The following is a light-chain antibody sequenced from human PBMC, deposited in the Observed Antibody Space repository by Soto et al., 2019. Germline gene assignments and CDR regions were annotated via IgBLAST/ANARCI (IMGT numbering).Light chain of an antibody. J-gene: IGLJ3*02. CDR2: GNS. CDR1: SSNIGAGYD. Sequence: QSVLTQPPSVSGAPGQRVTISCTGSSSNIGAGYDVHWYQQLPGTAPKLLIYGNSNRPSGVPDRFSGSKSGTSASLAITGLQAEDEADYYCAAWDDRPSGRVFGGGTKLTVL. V-gene: IGLV1-40*01. CDR3: AAWDDRPSGRV.